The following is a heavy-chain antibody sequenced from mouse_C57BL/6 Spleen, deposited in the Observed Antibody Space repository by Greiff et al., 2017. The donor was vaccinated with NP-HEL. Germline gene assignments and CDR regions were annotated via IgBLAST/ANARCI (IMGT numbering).Heavy chain of an antibody. CDR1: GFTFSSYA. CDR2: ISDGGSYT. J-gene: IGHJ4*01. Sequence: EVQRVESGGGLVKPGGSLKLSCAASGFTFSSYAMSWVRQTPEKRLEWVATISDGGSYTYYPDNVKGRFTISRDNAKNNLYLQMSHLKSEDTAMYYCARYYGSSYGNAMDYWGQGTSVTVSS. D-gene: IGHD1-1*01. V-gene: IGHV5-4*01. CDR3: ARYYGSSYGNAMDY.